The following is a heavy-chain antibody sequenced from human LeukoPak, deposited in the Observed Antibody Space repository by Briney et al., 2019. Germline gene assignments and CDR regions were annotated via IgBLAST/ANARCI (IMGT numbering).Heavy chain of an antibody. D-gene: IGHD3-10*01. CDR3: AKKERNVLLWFGELAGRYYYYYMDV. CDR1: GFTFSSYA. J-gene: IGHJ6*03. Sequence: GGSLRLSCAASGFTFSSYAMSWVRQAPGKGLEWVSAISGSGGSTYYADSVKGRFTISRDNSKNTLYLQMNSLRAEDTAVYYCAKKERNVLLWFGELAGRYYYYYMDVWGKGTTVTISS. V-gene: IGHV3-23*01. CDR2: ISGSGGST.